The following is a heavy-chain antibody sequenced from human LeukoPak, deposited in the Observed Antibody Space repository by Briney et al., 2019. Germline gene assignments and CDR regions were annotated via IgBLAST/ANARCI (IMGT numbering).Heavy chain of an antibody. J-gene: IGHJ4*02. Sequence: PGGSLRLSCAASGFTFSSYAMSWVRQAPGKGLEWVSAISGSGGSTYYADSVKGRFTISRDNSKNTLYLQMNSLRAEDTAVYYCVKGGSSSSGLGFCDYWGQGTLVTVSS. CDR3: VKGGSSSSGLGFCDY. V-gene: IGHV3-23*01. D-gene: IGHD6-6*01. CDR1: GFTFSSYA. CDR2: ISGSGGST.